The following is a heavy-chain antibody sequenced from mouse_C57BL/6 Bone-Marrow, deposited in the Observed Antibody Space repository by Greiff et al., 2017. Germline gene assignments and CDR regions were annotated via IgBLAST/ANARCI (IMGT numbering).Heavy chain of an antibody. J-gene: IGHJ1*03. CDR3: ARHRDGNYGWYFDV. D-gene: IGHD2-1*01. V-gene: IGHV5-2*01. CDR1: EYEFPSHD. Sequence: DVHLVESGGGLVQPGESLKLSCESNEYEFPSHDMSWVRKTPEKRLELVAAINSDGGSTYYPDTMERRFIISRDNTKKTLYLQMSSLRSEDTALYYCARHRDGNYGWYFDVWGTGTTVTVSS. CDR2: INSDGGST.